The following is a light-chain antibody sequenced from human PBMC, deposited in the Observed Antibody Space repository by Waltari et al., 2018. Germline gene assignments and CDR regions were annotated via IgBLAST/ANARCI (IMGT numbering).Light chain of an antibody. CDR2: GAS. J-gene: IGKJ3*01. CDR1: HNINIY. V-gene: IGKV1-39*01. Sequence: DIQMTQSPSSLSASVGDTVTITCRASHNINIYLNWYQQKPGRAPKLLIHGASSLHTGVPSRLSGSGSGTDFTLTISSLQPEDFATYYCQQGYSTRFTFGPGTIVDMK. CDR3: QQGYSTRFT.